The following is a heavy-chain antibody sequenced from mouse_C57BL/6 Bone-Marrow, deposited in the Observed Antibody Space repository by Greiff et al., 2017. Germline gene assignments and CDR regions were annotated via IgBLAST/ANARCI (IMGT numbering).Heavy chain of an antibody. CDR1: GYSITSDY. CDR3: ASPGTGVDY. CDR2: ISYSGST. J-gene: IGHJ2*01. V-gene: IGHV3-8*01. D-gene: IGHD3-3*01. Sequence: DVKLVASGPGLAKPSQTLSLTCSVTGYSITSDYWNWIRQFPGNKLEYMGYISYSGSTYYNPSLKSRISITLDTSKNQYYLQWNSVATEDTATYYCASPGTGVDYWGQGTTLTGSS.